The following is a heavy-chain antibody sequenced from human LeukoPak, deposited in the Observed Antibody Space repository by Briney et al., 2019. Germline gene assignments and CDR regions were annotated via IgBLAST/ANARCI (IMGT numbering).Heavy chain of an antibody. CDR2: INHSGST. V-gene: IGHV4-34*01. Sequence: PSETLSLTCAVYGGSFSGYYWSWIRQPPGKGLEWIGEINHSGSTNYNPSLKSRVTISVDTSKNQFSLKLSSVTAADTAVYYCARGHSSSWYRAYYYYYMDVWGKGTTVTVSS. J-gene: IGHJ6*03. D-gene: IGHD6-13*01. CDR3: ARGHSSSWYRAYYYYYMDV. CDR1: GGSFSGYY.